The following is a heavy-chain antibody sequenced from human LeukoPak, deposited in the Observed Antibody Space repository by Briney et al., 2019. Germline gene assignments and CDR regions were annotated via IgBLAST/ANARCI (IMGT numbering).Heavy chain of an antibody. CDR1: GGSISSGSYY. CDR2: IYTSGST. D-gene: IGHD3-10*01. CDR3: ARSLWFGESPGAFDI. V-gene: IGHV4-61*02. Sequence: SETLSLTCTVSGGSISSGSYYWSWVRQPAGKGLEWIGRIYTSGSTNYNPSLKSRVTISVDTSKNQFSLKLSSVTAADTAVYYCARSLWFGESPGAFDIWGQGTMVTVSS. J-gene: IGHJ3*02.